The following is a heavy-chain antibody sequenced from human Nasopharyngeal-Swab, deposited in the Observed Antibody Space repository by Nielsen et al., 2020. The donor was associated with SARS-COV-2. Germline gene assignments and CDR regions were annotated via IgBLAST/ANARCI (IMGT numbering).Heavy chain of an antibody. CDR1: GLSISRYY. CDR2: IYYSVST. V-gene: IGHV4-59*08. Sequence: SETLSLTCTVSGLSISRYYWSWIRQPPGKGLEWIGYIYYSVSTNYNPSLKSRVTISVDTSKNQFSLKLSSVTAADTAVYYFASTPLPLYCSGGSCYFYYWGQGTLVTASS. D-gene: IGHD2-15*01. CDR3: ASTPLPLYCSGGSCYFYY. J-gene: IGHJ4*02.